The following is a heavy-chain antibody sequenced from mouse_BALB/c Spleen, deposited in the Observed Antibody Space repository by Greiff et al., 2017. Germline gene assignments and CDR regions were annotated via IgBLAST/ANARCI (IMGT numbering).Heavy chain of an antibody. D-gene: IGHD2-1*01. CDR3: TRDGNLDYAMDY. Sequence: LQQPGSELVRPGASVKLSCKASGYTFTSYWMHWVKQRPGQGLEWIGNIYPGSGSTNYDEKFKSKATLTVDTSSSTAYMQLSSLTSEDSAVYYCTRDGNLDYAMDYWGQGTSVTVSS. V-gene: IGHV1S22*01. CDR1: GYTFTSYW. J-gene: IGHJ4*01. CDR2: IYPGSGST.